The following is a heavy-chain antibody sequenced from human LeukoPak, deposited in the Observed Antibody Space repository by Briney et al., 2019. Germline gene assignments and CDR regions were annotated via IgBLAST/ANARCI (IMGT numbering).Heavy chain of an antibody. CDR2: IIAYNGNT. CDR3: ARAGYDLLTLAPDPANDY. CDR1: GYTFTSYG. V-gene: IGHV1-18*01. D-gene: IGHD3-9*01. Sequence: ASVKGSCKASGYTFTSYGFNWVRQAPGQGLEWMGWIIAYNGNTNYAQKLQGRVTMTTDTSTSTAYMELRSLRSDDTAVYYCARAGYDLLTLAPDPANDYWGQGTLVTVSS. J-gene: IGHJ4*02.